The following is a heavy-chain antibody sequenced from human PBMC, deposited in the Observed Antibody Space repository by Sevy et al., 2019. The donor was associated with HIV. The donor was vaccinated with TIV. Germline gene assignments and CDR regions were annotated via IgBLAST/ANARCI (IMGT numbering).Heavy chain of an antibody. CDR3: ARGIVAYYFDY. CDR2: IYYRGFT. Sequence: SETLSLTCTVSGDSISNYYWSWIRQPPGKGLEWIGYIYYRGFTNYNPSLKSRVTISVDTSKNQFSLKLSSVTAADTAVYYCARGIVAYYFDYWGQGTLVTVSS. CDR1: GDSISNYY. D-gene: IGHD5-12*01. J-gene: IGHJ4*02. V-gene: IGHV4-59*01.